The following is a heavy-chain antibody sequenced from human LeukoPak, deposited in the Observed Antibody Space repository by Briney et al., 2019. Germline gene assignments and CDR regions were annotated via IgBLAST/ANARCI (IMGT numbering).Heavy chain of an antibody. J-gene: IGHJ4*02. CDR3: AGGSRASGYGPLDF. CDR1: GFSFRNYA. V-gene: IGHV3-30-3*01. CDR2: ISYDGANT. Sequence: GGSLRLSCATSGFSFRNYAMHWLRQAPGKGLEWVAVISYDGANTYYPDSVKSRFTVSRDNSKNTAYLQMNSLRVEDTAMFYCAGGSRASGYGPLDFWGQGILVTVSS. D-gene: IGHD2-15*01.